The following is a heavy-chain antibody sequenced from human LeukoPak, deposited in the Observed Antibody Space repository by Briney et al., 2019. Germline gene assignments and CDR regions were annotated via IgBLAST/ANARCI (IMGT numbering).Heavy chain of an antibody. Sequence: ASVKVSCKASRYTFSSYDINWVRQATGQGLEWMGWMNPNSGNTGYAQKFQGRVTMTRNTSISTAYMDLSSLRSEDTAVYYCARGYCSSTSCHYFDYWGQGTLVTVSS. CDR1: RYTFSSYD. D-gene: IGHD2-2*01. J-gene: IGHJ4*02. V-gene: IGHV1-8*01. CDR2: MNPNSGNT. CDR3: ARGYCSSTSCHYFDY.